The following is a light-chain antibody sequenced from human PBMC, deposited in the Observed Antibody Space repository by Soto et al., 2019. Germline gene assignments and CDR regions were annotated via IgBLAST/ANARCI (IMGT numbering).Light chain of an antibody. J-gene: IGKJ1*01. CDR3: QQYDSSPWT. CDR1: QSVSSSF. CDR2: GAS. V-gene: IGKV3-20*01. Sequence: EIVLTQSPGTLSLSPGERATLSCRASQSVSSSFLAWYQQKPGQAPRLLIYGASSRATGIPDRCSGSGSGTDVTLTISRLEPEDFAVYYCQQYDSSPWTFGQGTKVEIK.